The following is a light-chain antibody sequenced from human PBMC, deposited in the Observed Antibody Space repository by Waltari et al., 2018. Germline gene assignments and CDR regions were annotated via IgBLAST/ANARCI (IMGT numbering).Light chain of an antibody. J-gene: IGKJ5*01. CDR2: WAS. CDR3: QQYFSTIT. V-gene: IGKV4-1*01. Sequence: DIVMTQSPDSLAGSLGERATINCKSSQSVLYNSNNKNYFAWYQQKPGQPPQLLIYWASTRESGVPYRFSCCGSGTDFTLTIISLQSEDVAIYYCQQYFSTITFAHGTRLEIK. CDR1: QSVLYNSNNKNY.